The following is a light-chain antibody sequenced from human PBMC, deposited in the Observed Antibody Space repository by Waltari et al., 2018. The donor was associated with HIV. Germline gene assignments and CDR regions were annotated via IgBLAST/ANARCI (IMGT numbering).Light chain of an antibody. CDR1: QSISSY. Sequence: DIQMTQSPSSLSASVGDRVTITCRASQSISSYLNWYQQKPGKAPKLLIYAASSLQSGVPSRFSGSGSGTDFTLTISSLQPEDFATYYCQQSYTEAWTFGQGTKVEIK. J-gene: IGKJ1*01. CDR3: QQSYTEAWT. V-gene: IGKV1-39*01. CDR2: AAS.